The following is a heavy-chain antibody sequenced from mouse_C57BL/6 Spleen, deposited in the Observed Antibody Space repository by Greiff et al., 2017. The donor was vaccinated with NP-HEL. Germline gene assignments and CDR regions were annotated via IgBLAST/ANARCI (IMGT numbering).Heavy chain of an antibody. CDR2: INPNNGGT. Sequence: DVQLQESGPELVKPGASVKMSCKASGYTFTDYNMHWVKQSHGKSLEWIGYINPNNGGTSYNQKFKGKATLTVNKSSSTAYMELRSLTSEDSAVYYCARTYYYGSSYDYWGQGTTLTVSS. J-gene: IGHJ2*01. CDR1: GYTFTDYN. V-gene: IGHV1-22*01. CDR3: ARTYYYGSSYDY. D-gene: IGHD1-1*01.